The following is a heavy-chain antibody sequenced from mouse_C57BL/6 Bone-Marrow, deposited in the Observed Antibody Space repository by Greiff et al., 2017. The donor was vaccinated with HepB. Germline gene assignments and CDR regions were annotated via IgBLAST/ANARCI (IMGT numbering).Heavy chain of an antibody. D-gene: IGHD1-1*01. CDR2: ISSGGSYT. J-gene: IGHJ3*01. Sequence: EVNVVESGGDLVKPGGSLKLSCAASGFTFSSYGMSWVRQTPDKRLEWVATISSGGSYTYYPDSVKGRFTISRDNAKNTLYLQMSSLKSEDTAMYYCARPIYYYGRRWFAYWGQGTLVTVSA. CDR1: GFTFSSYG. V-gene: IGHV5-6*01. CDR3: ARPIYYYGRRWFAY.